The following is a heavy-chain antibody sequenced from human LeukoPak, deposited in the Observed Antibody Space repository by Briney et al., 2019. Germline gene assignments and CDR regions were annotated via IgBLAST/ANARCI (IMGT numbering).Heavy chain of an antibody. CDR3: AGGGGNSGEFDY. Sequence: PSETLSLTCAVSGGSISSSNWWSWVRQPPGKGLEWIGEIYHSGSTNYNPSLKSRVTISVDTSKNQFSLKLSSVTAADTAVYYCAGGGGNSGEFDYWGQGTLVTVSS. J-gene: IGHJ4*02. CDR2: IYHSGST. CDR1: GGSISSSNW. V-gene: IGHV4-4*02. D-gene: IGHD4-23*01.